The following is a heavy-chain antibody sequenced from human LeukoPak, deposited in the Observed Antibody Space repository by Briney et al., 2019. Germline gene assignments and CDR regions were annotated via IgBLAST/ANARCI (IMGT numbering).Heavy chain of an antibody. CDR2: IAYDGSRK. CDR1: GFTFSGYG. V-gene: IGHV3-30*03. Sequence: PGRSLRLSCAASGFTFSGYGMHWVRQAPGKGLEWVTGIAYDGSRKHYADSVKGRFTISRDNSRYTVDLQMNSLRAEDTAVYHCVRDDSSGFDPWGQGTLVIVSS. D-gene: IGHD2-21*01. J-gene: IGHJ5*02. CDR3: VRDDSSGFDP.